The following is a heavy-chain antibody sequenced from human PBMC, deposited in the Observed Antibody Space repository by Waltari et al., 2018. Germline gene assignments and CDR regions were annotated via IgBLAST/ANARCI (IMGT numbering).Heavy chain of an antibody. J-gene: IGHJ4*02. CDR1: GFTFGCPW. CDR2: IKQDGTQQ. CDR3: ARALPGEITVYDY. Sequence: EVQLVESGGGLVQPGGSLRLSCVASGFTFGCPWMSWVRHAPEKGLGWVADIKQDGTQQYYVDSVKGRFTVSRDNHKNSLFLQMNSLRAEDTAVYYCARALPGEITVYDYWAQGALVTVSS. D-gene: IGHD3-10*01. V-gene: IGHV3-7*01.